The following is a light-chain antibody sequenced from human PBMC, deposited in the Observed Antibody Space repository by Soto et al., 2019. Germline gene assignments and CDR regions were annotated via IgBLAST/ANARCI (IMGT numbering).Light chain of an antibody. Sequence: DVVMTQSPLSLPVTLGQPASISCRSSQSLVYSDGNTYLNWFQQRPGQSPRRLIYKVSNRDSGVPDRFSGCGSGTDFTLKISRVEAEDVGVYYCMQGTHWPPWTFGQGTKVDIK. CDR1: QSLVYSDGNTY. V-gene: IGKV2-30*01. J-gene: IGKJ1*01. CDR3: MQGTHWPPWT. CDR2: KVS.